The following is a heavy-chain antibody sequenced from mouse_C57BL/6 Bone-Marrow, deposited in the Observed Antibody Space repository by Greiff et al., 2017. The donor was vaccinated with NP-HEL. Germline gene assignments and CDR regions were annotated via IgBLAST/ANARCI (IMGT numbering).Heavy chain of an antibody. J-gene: IGHJ4*01. Sequence: EVKVVESGGDLVKPGGSLKLSCAASGFTFSSYGMSWVRQTPDKRLEWVATISSGGSYTYYPDSVKGRFTISRDNAKNTLYLQMSSLKSEDTAMYYCARQGGSSPLYAMDYWGQGTSVTVSS. CDR3: ARQGGSSPLYAMDY. D-gene: IGHD1-1*01. CDR1: GFTFSSYG. CDR2: ISSGGSYT. V-gene: IGHV5-6*01.